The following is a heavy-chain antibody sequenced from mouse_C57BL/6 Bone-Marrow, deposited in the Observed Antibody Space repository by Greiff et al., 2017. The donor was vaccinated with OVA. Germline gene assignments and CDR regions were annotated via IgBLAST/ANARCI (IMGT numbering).Heavy chain of an antibody. Sequence: QVQLQQPGAELVKPGASVKLSCKASGYTFTSYWMHWVKQRPGQGLEWIGMIHPNSGRTNYNEKFKGKATLTVDKSSSTAYMQLSSLTSEDSAVYYCASAYYYGSSYGIAYWGQGTLVTVSA. D-gene: IGHD1-1*01. CDR1: GYTFTSYW. CDR3: ASAYYYGSSYGIAY. V-gene: IGHV1-64*01. J-gene: IGHJ3*01. CDR2: IHPNSGRT.